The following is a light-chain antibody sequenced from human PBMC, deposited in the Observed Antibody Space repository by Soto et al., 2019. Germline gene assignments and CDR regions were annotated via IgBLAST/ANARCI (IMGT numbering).Light chain of an antibody. Sequence: QSALTQPPSASGSPGQSVTISCTGTSSDVGGYNFVSWYQQHPGKAPKLMIYEVTKRPSGVPDRFSGSKSGNTAYLTVSGLQAEDEADYYCNSYAVNNNLLFGGGTKLTVL. CDR3: NSYAVNNNLL. V-gene: IGLV2-8*01. CDR1: SSDVGGYNF. CDR2: EVT. J-gene: IGLJ2*01.